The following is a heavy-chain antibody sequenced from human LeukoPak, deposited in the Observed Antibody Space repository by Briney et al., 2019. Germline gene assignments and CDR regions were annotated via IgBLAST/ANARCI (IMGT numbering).Heavy chain of an antibody. CDR1: GFTFSSYG. V-gene: IGHV3-30*03. CDR2: ISYDGSNK. Sequence: GGSLRLSCAASGFTFSSYGMHWVRQAPGKGLEWVAVISYDGSNKYYADSVKGRFTISRDNSKNTLYLQMNSLRAEDTAVYYCARSRVVAGYYYYYMDVWGKGTTVTISS. CDR3: ARSRVVAGYYYYYMDV. J-gene: IGHJ6*03. D-gene: IGHD6-19*01.